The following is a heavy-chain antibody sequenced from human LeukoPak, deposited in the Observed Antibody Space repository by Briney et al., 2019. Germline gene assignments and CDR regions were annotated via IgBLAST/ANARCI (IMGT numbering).Heavy chain of an antibody. CDR1: GFTFSSYA. CDR3: ASTHMVRGGGFDP. D-gene: IGHD3-10*01. V-gene: IGHV3-30-3*01. Sequence: PGRSLRLSCAASGFTFSSYAMHWVRQAPGKGLEWVAVISYDGSNKYYADSVKGRFTISRVNSKNTLYLQMNSLRAEDTAVYYCASTHMVRGGGFDPWGQGTLVTVSS. J-gene: IGHJ5*02. CDR2: ISYDGSNK.